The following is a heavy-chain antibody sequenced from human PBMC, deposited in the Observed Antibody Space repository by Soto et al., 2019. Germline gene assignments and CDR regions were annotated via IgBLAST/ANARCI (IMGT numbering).Heavy chain of an antibody. D-gene: IGHD6-13*01. J-gene: IGHJ4*02. CDR3: ARTWWQQLEFDY. V-gene: IGHV1-18*01. CDR2: ISAYNGNT. CDR1: GYTFTSYG. Sequence: ASVKVSCKASGYTFTSYGISWVRQAPGQGLEWMGWISAYNGNTNYAQKLQGRDTMTTDTSTSTAYMELRSLRSDDTAVYYCARTWWQQLEFDYWGQGTLVTVSS.